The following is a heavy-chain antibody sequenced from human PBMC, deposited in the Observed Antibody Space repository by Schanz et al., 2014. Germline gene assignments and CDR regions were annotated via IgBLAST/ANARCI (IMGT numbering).Heavy chain of an antibody. V-gene: IGHV3-23*04. J-gene: IGHJ4*02. CDR1: GFPFNEYG. CDR3: ARDRVGASSYFDY. D-gene: IGHD1-26*01. CDR2: IGGSGDST. Sequence: EVQLVESGGGLVKPGGSLRLSCAASGFPFNEYGMLWVRQAPGKGLEWVSGIGGSGDSTHYADSVKGRFTISRDNSKNTLYLQMNSLRGEDTAVYYCARDRVGASSYFDYWGQGTLVTVSS.